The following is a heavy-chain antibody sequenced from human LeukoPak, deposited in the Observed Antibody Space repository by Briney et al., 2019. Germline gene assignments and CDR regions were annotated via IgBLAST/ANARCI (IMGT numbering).Heavy chain of an antibody. CDR1: GGTFSSYA. V-gene: IGHV1-69*06. J-gene: IGHJ6*03. D-gene: IGHD3-10*01. Sequence: ASVKVSCKASGGTFSSYAISWVRQAPGQGLEWMGGIIPIFGTANYAQKFQGRVTITADKSTSTAYMELSSLRSEDTAVYYCASHGSGSPLDYYYMDVWGKGTTVTISS. CDR2: IIPIFGTA. CDR3: ASHGSGSPLDYYYMDV.